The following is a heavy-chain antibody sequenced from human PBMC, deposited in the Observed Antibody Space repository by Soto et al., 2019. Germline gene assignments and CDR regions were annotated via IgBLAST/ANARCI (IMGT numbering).Heavy chain of an antibody. CDR3: ARSLGPSRHFFDH. CDR1: GFTISNYA. D-gene: IGHD3-16*01. Sequence: EVQLLDSGGHLVQPGGSLRLSCAASGFTISNYAMSWVRQAPGKGLEWVSTLSDRTYYTDSVRGWFTISRDTSENTLYLQMNSLGVEDTAVYYCARSLGPSRHFFDHWGQGTLVTVSS. CDR2: LSDRT. V-gene: IGHV3-23*01. J-gene: IGHJ4*02.